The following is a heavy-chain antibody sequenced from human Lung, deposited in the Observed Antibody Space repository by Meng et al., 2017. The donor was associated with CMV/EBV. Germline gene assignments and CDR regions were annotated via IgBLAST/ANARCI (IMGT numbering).Heavy chain of an antibody. CDR1: GGSLGDYF. Sequence: SETLSLTCTVYGGSLGDYFWTWIRQPPGKGLEWIGEIDHSGSTKYNPSLKSRATISDDASKNQLSLKLRSLTAADTAVYYCARMIMNNYDYHFAMDVWGQGTSVXVSS. CDR3: ARMIMNNYDYHFAMDV. J-gene: IGHJ6*02. V-gene: IGHV4-34*01. CDR2: IDHSGST. D-gene: IGHD3-16*01.